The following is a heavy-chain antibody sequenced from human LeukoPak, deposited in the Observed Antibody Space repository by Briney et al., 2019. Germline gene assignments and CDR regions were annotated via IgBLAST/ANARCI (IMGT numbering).Heavy chain of an antibody. V-gene: IGHV3-53*01. CDR2: IYSGGST. CDR3: ARAQYYYDSNGYYYYFDY. Sequence: GGSLRLSCAASGFTVSSNYMIWVRQAPGKGLEWVSVIYSGGSTYYADSVKGRFTISRDNSKNTLYLQMNSLRAEDTAVYYCARAQYYYDSNGYYYYFDYWGQGTLVTVSS. CDR1: GFTVSSNY. J-gene: IGHJ4*02. D-gene: IGHD3-22*01.